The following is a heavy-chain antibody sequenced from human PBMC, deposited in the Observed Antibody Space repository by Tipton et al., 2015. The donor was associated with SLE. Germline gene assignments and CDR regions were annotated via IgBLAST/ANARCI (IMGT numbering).Heavy chain of an antibody. Sequence: KPSETLSLTCAVYGGSFSGYYWSWIRQPPGKGLEWIGEINHSGSTNYNPSLKSRVTISVDTSKNQFSLKLSSVTAADTAVYYCRTQVFASRVGDYWGQGTLVTVSS. CDR2: INHSGST. D-gene: IGHD1-14*01. V-gene: IGHV4-34*01. J-gene: IGHJ4*02. CDR1: GGSFSGYY. CDR3: RTQVFASRVGDY.